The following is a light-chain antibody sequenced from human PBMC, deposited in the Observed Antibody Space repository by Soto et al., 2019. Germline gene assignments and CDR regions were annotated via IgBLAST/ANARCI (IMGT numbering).Light chain of an antibody. CDR3: QQYSNWPLT. CDR1: QRVNTD. V-gene: IGKV3-15*01. Sequence: EIVMTQSPAIMSVSPGEIATLSCSARQRVNTDVARYQQKPGKAPRLLTHDAFDRAPEIPARLSGSASGKECTLTISSLQSEDFAVYYCQQYSNWPLTFGGGTKVDIK. J-gene: IGKJ4*01. CDR2: DAF.